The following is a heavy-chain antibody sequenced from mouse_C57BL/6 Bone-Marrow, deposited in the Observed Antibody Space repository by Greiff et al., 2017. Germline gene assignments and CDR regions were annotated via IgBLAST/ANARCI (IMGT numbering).Heavy chain of an antibody. J-gene: IGHJ2*01. V-gene: IGHV1-55*01. CDR3: AGVYYGYFYFDY. D-gene: IGHD2-2*01. CDR1: GYTFTSYW. Sequence: QVHVKQPGAELVKPGASVKMSCKASGYTFTSYWIAWVKQRPGQGLEWIGDIYPGSGSTNYNEKFKSKATLTVDTSSSTAYMQLSSLTSEDSAVYYCAGVYYGYFYFDYWGQGTTLTVSS. CDR2: IYPGSGST.